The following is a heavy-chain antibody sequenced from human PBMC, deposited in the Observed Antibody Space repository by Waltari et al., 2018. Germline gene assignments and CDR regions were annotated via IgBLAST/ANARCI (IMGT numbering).Heavy chain of an antibody. CDR2: INPNSGGT. Sequence: QAQLVQSGAEVKKPGASVKVYCKASGSTFTGYYMNWVRRAPGQGLEWMGWINPNSGGTNYAQKFQGRVTMTRDTSISTAYMELSRLRSDDTAVYYCARIQYSSSWVFDYWGQGTLVTVSS. CDR3: ARIQYSSSWVFDY. J-gene: IGHJ4*02. CDR1: GSTFTGYY. D-gene: IGHD6-13*01. V-gene: IGHV1-2*02.